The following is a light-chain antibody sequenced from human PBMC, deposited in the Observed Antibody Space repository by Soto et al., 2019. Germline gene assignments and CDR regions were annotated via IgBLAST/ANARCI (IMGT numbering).Light chain of an antibody. CDR3: SSYAASNNFYFV. J-gene: IGLJ3*02. CDR1: SSDVGGYNY. CDR2: EVT. V-gene: IGLV2-8*01. Sequence: QSVLTQPPSASGSPGPSVTISCTGTSSDVGGYNYVSWYQQYPGRAHKLMIYEVTKRPSGVPDRFSGSKSGNTDSLTVSGLQAEDEADYYCSSYAASNNFYFVFGGGTKVTVL.